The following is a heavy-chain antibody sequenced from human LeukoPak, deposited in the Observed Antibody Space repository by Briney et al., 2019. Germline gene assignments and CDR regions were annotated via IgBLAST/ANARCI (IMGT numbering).Heavy chain of an antibody. CDR3: AKDQGGSNYFDY. CDR1: GFTFSSYG. CDR2: ISYDGSNK. Sequence: SGGSLRLSCAASGFTFSSYGMHWVRQAPGKGLEWVAVISYDGSNKYYADSVKGRFTISRDNSKNTLYLQMNSLRAEDTAVYYCAKDQGGSNYFDYWGQGTLVTVSS. D-gene: IGHD5-12*01. V-gene: IGHV3-30*18. J-gene: IGHJ4*02.